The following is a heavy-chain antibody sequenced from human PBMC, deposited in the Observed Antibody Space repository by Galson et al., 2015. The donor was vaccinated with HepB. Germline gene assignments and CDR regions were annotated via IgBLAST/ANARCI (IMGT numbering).Heavy chain of an antibody. J-gene: IGHJ4*02. CDR1: GGTFNSYT. CDR2: IILVFDIA. V-gene: IGHV1-69*10. Sequence: SVKVSCKASGGTFNSYTINWIRQAPGQGLEWMGGIILVFDIAEYAQKFQGRVTITADKSTSTAYMELSSLRSDDTAMYYCARDGDDYNGYWGQGTLVTVSS. D-gene: IGHD5-24*01. CDR3: ARDGDDYNGY.